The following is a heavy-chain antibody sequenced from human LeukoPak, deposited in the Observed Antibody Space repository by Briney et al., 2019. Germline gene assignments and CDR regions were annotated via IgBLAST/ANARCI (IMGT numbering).Heavy chain of an antibody. CDR3: ARGTFDYDFWSGYPWREGYYMDV. J-gene: IGHJ6*03. CDR2: MNPNSGNT. D-gene: IGHD3-3*01. Sequence: ASVKVSCKASGYTFTSYDINWVRQATGQGLEWMGWMNPNSGNTGYAQKFQGRVTITRNTSISTAYMELSSLRSEDTAVYYCARGTFDYDFWSGYPWREGYYMDVWGKGTTVTVSS. CDR1: GYTFTSYD. V-gene: IGHV1-8*03.